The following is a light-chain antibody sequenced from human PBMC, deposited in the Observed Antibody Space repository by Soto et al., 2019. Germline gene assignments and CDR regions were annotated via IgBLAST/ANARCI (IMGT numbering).Light chain of an antibody. CDR1: QSVRSTY. CDR3: QQYGSSPLT. Sequence: EIVLPQSPGTLSLSPGEGATLACRDSQSVRSTYLAWYQQKPGQAPRLLIYGASSRATGIPDRFSGSGSGTDFTLTISRLEPEDFAVYYCQQYGSSPLTFGGGTKVDI. CDR2: GAS. V-gene: IGKV3-20*01. J-gene: IGKJ4*01.